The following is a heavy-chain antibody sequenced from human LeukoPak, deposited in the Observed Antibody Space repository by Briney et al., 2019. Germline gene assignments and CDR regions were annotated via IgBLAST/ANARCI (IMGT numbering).Heavy chain of an antibody. CDR3: ARERADALDI. J-gene: IGHJ3*02. CDR1: GFTLRDFH. Sequence: GGSLRLSCAPSGFTLRDFHTWWIRQAPGKGREWVTFSSTSGSNIFYAESVKGRFTISRDNAKNSLYLQMNSLRAEDTAVYYCARERADALDIWGPGTMVTVSS. CDR2: SSTSGSNI. V-gene: IGHV3-11*01.